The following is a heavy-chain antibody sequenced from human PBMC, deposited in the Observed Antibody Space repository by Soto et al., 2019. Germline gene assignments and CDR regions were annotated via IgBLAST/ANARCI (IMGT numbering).Heavy chain of an antibody. D-gene: IGHD6-13*01. V-gene: IGHV4-34*01. Sequence: QVQLQQWGAGLLKPSETLSLTCAVYGGSFSGYYWSWIRQPPGKGLEWIGEINHSGSTNYNPSLKSRVTISEDTSKNQFSLKLSSVTAADTAVYYCANLAAAGTANPYYYYGMDVWGQGTTVTVSS. CDR3: ANLAAAGTANPYYYYGMDV. J-gene: IGHJ6*02. CDR2: INHSGST. CDR1: GGSFSGYY.